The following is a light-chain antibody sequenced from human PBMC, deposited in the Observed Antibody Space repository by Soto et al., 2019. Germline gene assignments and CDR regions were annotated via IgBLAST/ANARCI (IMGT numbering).Light chain of an antibody. CDR1: QSVSSSY. V-gene: IGKV3-20*01. Sequence: EIVLTQSPGTLSLSPGERATLSCRASQSVSSSYLAWYQQKPGQAPRLLIYGASSRATGIPDRFSGSGSGTDFTLTISRLEPEDFAVYYCQQYGSSRTFGQGTGLEIK. CDR2: GAS. J-gene: IGKJ5*01. CDR3: QQYGSSRT.